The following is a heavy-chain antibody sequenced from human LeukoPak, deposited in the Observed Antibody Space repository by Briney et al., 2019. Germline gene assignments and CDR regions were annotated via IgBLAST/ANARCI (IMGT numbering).Heavy chain of an antibody. Sequence: GGSLRLSCAASGFTLRDNFMSWIRQAPGQGLEWASYISTSGSTTFYADSVKGRFTISRDNAKNSVFLEMNSLRADDTAVYFCVREGLTGYFDAWGQGTLVTVSS. CDR1: GFTLRDNF. V-gene: IGHV3-11*01. J-gene: IGHJ5*02. CDR3: VREGLTGYFDA. CDR2: ISTSGSTT. D-gene: IGHD6-25*01.